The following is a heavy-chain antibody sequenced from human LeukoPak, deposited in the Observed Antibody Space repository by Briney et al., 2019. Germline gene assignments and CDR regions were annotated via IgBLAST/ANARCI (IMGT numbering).Heavy chain of an antibody. D-gene: IGHD4-17*01. V-gene: IGHV3-30*18. CDR3: AKAPLHDYGAEYYFDY. J-gene: IGHJ4*02. CDR2: ISYDGSNK. Sequence: GRSLRLSCAAPGFTFSSYGMQWVRQAPGKGLEWVAVISYDGSNKYYADSVKGRFTISRDNSKNTLYLQMDSLRAEDTAVYYCAKAPLHDYGAEYYFDYWGQGTLVTVSS. CDR1: GFTFSSYG.